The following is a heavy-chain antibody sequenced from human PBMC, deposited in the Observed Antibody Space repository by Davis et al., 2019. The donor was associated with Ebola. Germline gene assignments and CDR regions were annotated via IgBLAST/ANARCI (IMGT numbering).Heavy chain of an antibody. J-gene: IGHJ5*02. CDR2: INPYSGNT. Sequence: ASVKVSCKASGYTFTSYGISWVRQAPGQGLEWMGWINPYSGNTNYSQNFQGSVTITRDTSASTAYMELSSLRSEDTAVYYCARDSGSYFSWFDPWGQGTLVTVSS. V-gene: IGHV1-18*04. CDR1: GYTFTSYG. CDR3: ARDSGSYFSWFDP. D-gene: IGHD1-26*01.